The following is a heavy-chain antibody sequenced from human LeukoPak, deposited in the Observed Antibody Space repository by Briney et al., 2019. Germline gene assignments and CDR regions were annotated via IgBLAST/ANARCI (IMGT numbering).Heavy chain of an antibody. CDR3: ARRGLRPDYYYMDV. CDR1: GFTFSSYA. Sequence: GGSLRLSCAASGFTFSSYAMSWVRQAPGKGLEWGSAISGSGGSTYYADSVKGRFTISRDNSKNTLYLQMNSLRAEDTAVYYCARRGLRPDYYYMDVWGKGTTVTVSS. J-gene: IGHJ6*03. D-gene: IGHD3-3*01. V-gene: IGHV3-23*01. CDR2: ISGSGGST.